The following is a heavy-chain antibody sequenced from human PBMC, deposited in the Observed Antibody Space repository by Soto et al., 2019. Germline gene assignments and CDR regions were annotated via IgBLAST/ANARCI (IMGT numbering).Heavy chain of an antibody. CDR3: AKDNLAVAEHQLDY. Sequence: GGSLRLSCSASGFTFSSYAMHWVRQAPGKGLEYVSAISSNGGSTYHADSVKGRFTISRDNSKNTLYLQMNSLRAEDTAVYYCAKDNLAVAEHQLDYWGQGTLVTVSS. J-gene: IGHJ4*02. D-gene: IGHD6-19*01. CDR1: GFTFSSYA. V-gene: IGHV3-64*04. CDR2: ISSNGGST.